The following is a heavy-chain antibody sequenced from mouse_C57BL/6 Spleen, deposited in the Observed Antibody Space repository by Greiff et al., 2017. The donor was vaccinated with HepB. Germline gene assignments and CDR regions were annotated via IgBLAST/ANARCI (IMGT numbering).Heavy chain of an antibody. D-gene: IGHD1-1*01. J-gene: IGHJ2*01. CDR1: GYTFTSYW. CDR3: ARSPDYYGGSCDY. Sequence: QVQLQQPGAELVKPGASVKLSCKASGYTFTSYWMHWVKQRPGQGLEWIGMIHPNSGSTNYNEKFKSKATLTVDKSSSAAYMQLSSLTSEDSAVYDVARSPDYYGGSCDYWGQGTTLTVSS. CDR2: IHPNSGST. V-gene: IGHV1-64*01.